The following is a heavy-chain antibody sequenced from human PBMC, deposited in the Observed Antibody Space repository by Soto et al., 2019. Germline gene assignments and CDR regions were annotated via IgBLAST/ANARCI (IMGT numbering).Heavy chain of an antibody. V-gene: IGHV3-23*01. CDR1: GFTFSSYA. D-gene: IGHD5-18*01. J-gene: IGHJ5*02. CDR3: AKDLGSRYSYGYPNWFDP. CDR2: ISGSGGST. Sequence: GGSLRLSCAASGFTFSSYAMSWVRQAPGKGLEWVSAISGSGGSTYYADSVKGRFTISRDNSKNTLYLQMNSLRAEDTAVYYCAKDLGSRYSYGYPNWFDPWGQGTLVTVSS.